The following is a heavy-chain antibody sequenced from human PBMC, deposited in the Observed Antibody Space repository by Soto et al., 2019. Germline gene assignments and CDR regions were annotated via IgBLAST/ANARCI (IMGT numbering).Heavy chain of an antibody. CDR2: IDPSDSQT. D-gene: IGHD3-22*01. CDR3: ARQIYDSDTGPNFQYYFDS. J-gene: IGHJ4*02. V-gene: IGHV5-10-1*01. Sequence: GESLKISCKGSGYSFAGYWITWVRQKPGKGLEWMGRIDPSDSQTYYSPSFRGRVTISVTKSITTVFLQWSSLRASDTAMYYCARQIYDSDTGPNFQYYFDSWGQGTPVTVSS. CDR1: GYSFAGYW.